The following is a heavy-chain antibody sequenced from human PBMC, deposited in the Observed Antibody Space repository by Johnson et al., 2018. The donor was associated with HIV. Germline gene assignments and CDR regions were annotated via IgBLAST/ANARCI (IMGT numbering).Heavy chain of an antibody. CDR3: TTDSPPLLRFSWGV. Sequence: VQLVESGGGVVQPGRSLRLSCTASGFTFSSYGMHWVRQAPGKGLEWVGRIKSKTDGGTTDYAAPVKGRFTISRDDSKNTLYLQMNSLKTEDTAVYYCTTDSPPLLRFSWGVWGQGTMVTVSS. CDR1: GFTFSSYG. CDR2: IKSKTDGGTT. J-gene: IGHJ3*01. D-gene: IGHD3-3*01. V-gene: IGHV3-15*01.